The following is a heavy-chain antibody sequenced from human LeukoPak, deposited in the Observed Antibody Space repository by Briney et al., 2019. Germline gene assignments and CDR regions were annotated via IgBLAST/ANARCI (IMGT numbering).Heavy chain of an antibody. CDR3: AKSDCDSDVCKLLNY. D-gene: IGHD2-21*01. J-gene: IGHJ4*02. V-gene: IGHV3-23*01. CDR2: ISGSGHAN. CDR1: GFIYKNYA. Sequence: GGSLRLSCAASGFIYKNYAMSWVRQAPGKGLEWVSLISGSGHANRYPDYVKGRFNISRDNSENTLYLQMNSLRAEDTAVYHCAKSDCDSDVCKLLNYWGQGTLVTVSS.